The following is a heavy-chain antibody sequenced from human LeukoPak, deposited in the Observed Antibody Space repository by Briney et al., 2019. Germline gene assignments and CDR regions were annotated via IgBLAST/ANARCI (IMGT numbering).Heavy chain of an antibody. D-gene: IGHD5-12*01. CDR1: GFTFSGYS. Sequence: PGGSLRLTCAASGFTFSGYSMNWVRQAPGKGLEWVSYISSSSTTTYYTDPVKGRFTISGDNARKSLFLQMNSLRAEDTAVYYCARGGSGYSAYDFDYWGQGILVTVSS. CDR2: ISSSSTTT. V-gene: IGHV3-48*01. J-gene: IGHJ4*02. CDR3: ARGGSGYSAYDFDY.